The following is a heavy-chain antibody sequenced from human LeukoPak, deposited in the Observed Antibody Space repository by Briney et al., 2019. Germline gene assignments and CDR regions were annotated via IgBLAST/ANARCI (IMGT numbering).Heavy chain of an antibody. CDR1: GYTFTSYG. V-gene: IGHV1-18*01. CDR3: ARGSFGQYTYGVDY. Sequence: ASVKVSCKASGYTFTSYGISWVRQAPGQGLEWMGWINTNNGNTHYSQKFQDRVTVTTDTSTSTVYMELRRLRSDDTAVYFCARGSFGQYTYGVDYWGKGTLVTVSS. J-gene: IGHJ4*02. CDR2: INTNNGNT. D-gene: IGHD3-16*01.